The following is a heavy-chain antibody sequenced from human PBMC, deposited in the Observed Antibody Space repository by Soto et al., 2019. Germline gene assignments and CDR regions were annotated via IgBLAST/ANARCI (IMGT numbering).Heavy chain of an antibody. CDR3: AREWFGDFV. CDR2: IKTKSDGAVT. V-gene: IGHV3-15*05. Sequence: EVQLVESGGGLVKPGGSLRLSCVGSGLTLSDAWMNWVRQIPGKGPEWVGRIKTKSDGAVTDYAALAKGSLTISRDDSENTVYLQMNSLKTEDTAVYYCAREWFGDFVWGQGTLVTVSS. CDR1: GLTLSDAW. J-gene: IGHJ4*02. D-gene: IGHD3-10*01.